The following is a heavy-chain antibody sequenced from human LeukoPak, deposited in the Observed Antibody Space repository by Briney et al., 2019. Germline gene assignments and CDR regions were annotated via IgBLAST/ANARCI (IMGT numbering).Heavy chain of an antibody. Sequence: AGGSLRLSCAASGFTFSSYNMNGVRQAPGKGLEWVSCISSSRSYINYADSVKGRFTISRDNAKNLLYLEMNSLRADDTAVYYCVEGGLPYLWGQGTLVTVCS. V-gene: IGHV3-21*01. J-gene: IGHJ4*02. CDR3: VEGGLPYL. CDR2: ISSSRSYI. CDR1: GFTFSSYN. D-gene: IGHD5-12*01.